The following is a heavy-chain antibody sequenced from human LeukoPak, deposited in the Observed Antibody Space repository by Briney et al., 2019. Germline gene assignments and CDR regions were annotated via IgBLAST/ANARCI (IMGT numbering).Heavy chain of an antibody. Sequence: SETLSLTCTVSGGSISSYYLSWIRQPPGKGLEWIGYIYYSGSTNYNPSLKSRVTISVDTSKSQFSLKLSSVTAADTAVYYCARALALGQLLFDYWGQGTLVTVSS. V-gene: IGHV4-59*01. CDR1: GGSISSYY. CDR2: IYYSGST. CDR3: ARALALGQLLFDY. D-gene: IGHD1-26*01. J-gene: IGHJ4*02.